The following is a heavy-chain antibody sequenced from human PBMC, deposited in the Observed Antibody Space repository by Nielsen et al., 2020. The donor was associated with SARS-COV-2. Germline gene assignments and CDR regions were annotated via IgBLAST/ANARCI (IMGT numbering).Heavy chain of an antibody. CDR1: GGSISSSNW. V-gene: IGHV4-4*02. CDR3: ARGWGYCSSTSCSPFDY. D-gene: IGHD2-2*01. CDR2: IYHSGST. J-gene: IGHJ4*02. Sequence: SETLSLTCAVSGGSISSSNWWSWVRQPPGKGLEWIGEIYHSGSTNYNPSLKSRVTISVDKSKNQFSLKLSSVTAADTAVYYCARGWGYCSSTSCSPFDYWGQGTLVTVSS.